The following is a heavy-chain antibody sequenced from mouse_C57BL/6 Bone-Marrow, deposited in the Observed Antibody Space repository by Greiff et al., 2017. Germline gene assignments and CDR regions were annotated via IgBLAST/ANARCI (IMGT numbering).Heavy chain of an antibody. D-gene: IGHD1-1*01. J-gene: IGHJ1*03. V-gene: IGHV14-4*01. CDR2: IDPENGDT. CDR1: GFNIKDDY. CDR3: TTGAFITTVVAPSRWYFDV. Sequence: EVKLMESGAELVRPGASVKLSCTASGFNIKDDYMHWVKQRPEQGLEWIGWIDPENGDTEYASKFQGQATLTADTSSNTAYLQLSSLTSEDTAVYYCTTGAFITTVVAPSRWYFDVWGTGTTVTVSS.